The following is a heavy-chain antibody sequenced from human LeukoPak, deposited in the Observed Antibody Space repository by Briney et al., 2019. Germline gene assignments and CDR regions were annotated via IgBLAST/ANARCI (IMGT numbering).Heavy chain of an antibody. J-gene: IGHJ4*02. D-gene: IGHD2-15*01. CDR3: AGTGLGYCSGGTCYHFDY. Sequence: TSETLSLTCTVSGGSISSSSDYWGWIRQPPGKGLEWIGSIYYGGTTYYNPSLKSRVTISVDTSKNQFSLKLSSVTAADTAVYYCAGTGLGYCSGGTCYHFDYWGQGTLVTVSS. CDR2: IYYGGTT. CDR1: GGSISSSSDY. V-gene: IGHV4-39*01.